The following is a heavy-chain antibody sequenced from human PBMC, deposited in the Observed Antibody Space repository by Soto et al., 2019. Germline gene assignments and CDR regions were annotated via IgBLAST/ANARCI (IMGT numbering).Heavy chain of an antibody. V-gene: IGHV5-51*01. J-gene: IGHJ6*03. D-gene: IGHD6-6*01. CDR2: TYPGDSDT. Sequence: GESLKISCKGSGYSFTSYWIGWVRQMPGKGLEWMGITYPGDSDTRYSPSFQGQVTISADKSISTAYLQWSSLKASDTAMYYCARSFAPMGSSSSVYYYYMDVWGKGATVTVSS. CDR1: GYSFTSYW. CDR3: ARSFAPMGSSSSVYYYYMDV.